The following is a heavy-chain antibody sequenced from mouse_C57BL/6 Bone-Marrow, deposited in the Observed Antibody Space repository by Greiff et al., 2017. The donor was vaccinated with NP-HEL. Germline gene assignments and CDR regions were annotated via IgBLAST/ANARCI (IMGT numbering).Heavy chain of an antibody. CDR3: ASGATVVVHWYFDV. V-gene: IGHV1-55*01. Sequence: QVQLKQPGAELVKPGASVKMSCKASGYTFTSYWITWVKQKPGQGLEWIGDIYPGSGSTNYNEKFKSKGTLTVDTSCSTAYMQLSSLTSEDSAVYYCASGATVVVHWYFDVWGTGTTVTVSS. CDR1: GYTFTSYW. J-gene: IGHJ1*03. CDR2: IYPGSGST. D-gene: IGHD1-1*01.